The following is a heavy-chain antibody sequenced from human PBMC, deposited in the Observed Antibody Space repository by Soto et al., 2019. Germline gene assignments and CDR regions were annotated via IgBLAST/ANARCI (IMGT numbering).Heavy chain of an antibody. J-gene: IGHJ4*02. V-gene: IGHV1-18*01. CDR3: ARDLPYYYDSSGYYTFHFDY. CDR1: GYTFTSYG. D-gene: IGHD3-22*01. CDR2: ISAYNGNT. Sequence: QVQLVQSGAEVKKPGASVKVSCKASGYTFTSYGISWVRQAPGQGLEWMGWISAYNGNTNYAQKLQGRVTMTTETSTSTAYMELRSLRSDDTAVYYCARDLPYYYDSSGYYTFHFDYWGQGTLVTVSS.